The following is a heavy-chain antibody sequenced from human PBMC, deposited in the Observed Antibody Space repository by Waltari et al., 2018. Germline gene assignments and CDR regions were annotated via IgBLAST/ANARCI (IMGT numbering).Heavy chain of an antibody. D-gene: IGHD3-22*01. CDR3: ARGWGSGYYRPHYFDY. V-gene: IGHV4-34*01. Sequence: QVQLQQWGAGLLKASETLSLTCAVYGGSFSDFYWTWIPQPPGRGLEWIGEVNHSGSTTYNPSLKSRVTISVDTSKNQFSLKLTSVTAADTAVYYCARGWGSGYYRPHYFDYWGQGTLVTVSS. CDR1: GGSFSDFY. J-gene: IGHJ4*02. CDR2: VNHSGST.